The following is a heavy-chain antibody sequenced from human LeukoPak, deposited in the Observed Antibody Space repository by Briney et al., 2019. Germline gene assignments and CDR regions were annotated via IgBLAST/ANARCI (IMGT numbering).Heavy chain of an antibody. CDR1: GGSISSYY. CDR3: ARSPIAAAGPEGAFDI. D-gene: IGHD6-13*01. CDR2: IYTSGSA. V-gene: IGHV4-4*07. J-gene: IGHJ3*02. Sequence: SETLSLTCTVSGGSISSYYWSWIRQPAGKGLEWIGRIYTSGSANYNPSLKSRVTMSVDTSKNQFSLKLSSVTAADTAVYYCARSPIAAAGPEGAFDIWGQGTMVTVSS.